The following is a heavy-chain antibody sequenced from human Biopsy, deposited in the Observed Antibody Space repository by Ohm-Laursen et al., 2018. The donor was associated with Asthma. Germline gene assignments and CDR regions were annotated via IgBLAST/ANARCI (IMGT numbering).Heavy chain of an antibody. V-gene: IGHV4-34*01. D-gene: IGHD6-19*01. J-gene: IGHJ6*02. CDR3: VRQSGYRSGWPKLLFVYYGMDV. Sequence: SETLSLTCGVYRGSLRVYVWSWIRQPPGKGLEWIGESNQGGSPTFNPSLESRVTKSLDASKNEFSLRLTYVTAADTAQYYCVRQSGYRSGWPKLLFVYYGMDVWGPGTTVTVSS. CDR2: SNQGGSP. CDR1: RGSLRVYV.